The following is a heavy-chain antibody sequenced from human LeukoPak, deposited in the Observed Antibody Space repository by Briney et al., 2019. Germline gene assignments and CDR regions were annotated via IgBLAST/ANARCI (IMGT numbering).Heavy chain of an antibody. CDR1: GGTFSSYA. V-gene: IGHV1-69*01. D-gene: IGHD2-2*01. CDR3: ARGCSSTSCQEYYMDV. CDR2: IIPIFGTA. J-gene: IGHJ6*03. Sequence: GSSVKVSCKASGGTFSSYAISWVRQAPGQGLEWMGGIIPIFGTANYAQKFQGRVTITADESTSTAYMELSSLRSEGTAVYYCARGCSSTSCQEYYMDVWGKGTTVTVSS.